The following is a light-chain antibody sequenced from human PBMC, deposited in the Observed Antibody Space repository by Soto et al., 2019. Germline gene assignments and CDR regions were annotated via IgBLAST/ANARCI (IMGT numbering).Light chain of an antibody. Sequence: EIVLTQSPGTLSLSPGERATLSCRASQTVRSNYLAWYRQKPGQAPRLLIYGASSRATGIPDRVSGSGSGTDFTLTISRLEPEDFAVYYCQQYGSSPCTFGQGTKLEIK. V-gene: IGKV3-20*01. CDR3: QQYGSSPCT. CDR1: QTVRSNY. J-gene: IGKJ2*02. CDR2: GAS.